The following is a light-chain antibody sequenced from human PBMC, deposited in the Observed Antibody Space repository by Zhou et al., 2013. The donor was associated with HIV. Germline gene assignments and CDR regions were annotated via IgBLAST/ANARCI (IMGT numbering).Light chain of an antibody. CDR2: GAS. CDR3: QQFNNWPCLR. CDR1: QSVSSN. V-gene: IGKV3-15*01. J-gene: IGKJ4*01. Sequence: EIVMTQSPATLSVSPGERATLSCRASQSVSSNLAWYQQKPGQAPRLLIYGASTRATDIPARFSGSGSGTEFTLTISGLQSEDFAVYYCQQFNNWPCLRFGGRDQGGD.